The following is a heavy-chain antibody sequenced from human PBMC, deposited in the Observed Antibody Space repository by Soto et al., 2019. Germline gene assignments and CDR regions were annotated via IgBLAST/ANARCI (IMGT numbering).Heavy chain of an antibody. Sequence: PGGSLRLSCAASGFTFSSYAMSWVRQAPGKGLEWVSAISGSGGSTYYADSVKGRFTISRDNSKNTLYLQMNSLRAEDTAVYYCAKDLSEPRPYLDIVATTPIYWGQGTLVTVSS. CDR3: AKDLSEPRPYLDIVATTPIY. D-gene: IGHD5-12*01. J-gene: IGHJ4*02. V-gene: IGHV3-23*01. CDR1: GFTFSSYA. CDR2: ISGSGGST.